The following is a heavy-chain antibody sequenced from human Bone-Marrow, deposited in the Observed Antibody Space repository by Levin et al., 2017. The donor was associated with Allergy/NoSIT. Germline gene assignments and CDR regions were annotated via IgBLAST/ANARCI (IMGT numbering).Heavy chain of an antibody. V-gene: IGHV5-51*01. J-gene: IGHJ4*02. D-gene: IGHD5-24*01. CDR2: IYPDDSDT. Sequence: GESLKISGKGSGYSFTTYWIAWVRQMPGKGLEWMGIIYPDDSDTRYGPSFQGQVTISADKSITTAYLQWSSLKASDTAMYYCARQDESFDHWGQGTLVTVSS. CDR1: GYSFTTYW. CDR3: ARQDESFDH.